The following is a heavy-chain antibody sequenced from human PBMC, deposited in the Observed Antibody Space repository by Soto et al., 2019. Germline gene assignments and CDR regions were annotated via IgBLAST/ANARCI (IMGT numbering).Heavy chain of an antibody. J-gene: IGHJ6*02. CDR1: GFTFSSYS. V-gene: IGHV3-48*02. D-gene: IGHD3-22*01. Sequence: TGGSLRLSCAASGFTFSSYSMNWVRQAPGKGLEWVSYISSSSSTIYYADSVKGRFTISRDNAKNSLYLQMNSLRDEDTAVYYCARAGADSSGYYYLSFSFGYYGMDVWGQGTTVTVSS. CDR3: ARAGADSSGYYYLSFSFGYYGMDV. CDR2: ISSSSSTI.